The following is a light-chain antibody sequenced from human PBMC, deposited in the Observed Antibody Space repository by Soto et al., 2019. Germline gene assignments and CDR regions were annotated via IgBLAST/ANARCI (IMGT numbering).Light chain of an antibody. CDR1: QSVGSY. CDR2: DAS. J-gene: IGKJ5*01. Sequence: FVLPRSPPTLSLSEGERATLSSRASQSVGSYLGWYQQKPGQAPRLLIYDASNRATGIPARFSGSGFGTDFTLTISSLEPEDFAVYYCQQRSNWPITFGQGTRLEIK. V-gene: IGKV3-11*01. CDR3: QQRSNWPIT.